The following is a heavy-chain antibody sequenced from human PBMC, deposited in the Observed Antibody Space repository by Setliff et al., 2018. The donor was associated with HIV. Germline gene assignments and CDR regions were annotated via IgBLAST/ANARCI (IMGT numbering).Heavy chain of an antibody. CDR3: ALFYYDSSGSNYDY. V-gene: IGHV4-34*01. CDR2: INHSGST. CDR1: GGSFSGYY. D-gene: IGHD3-22*01. J-gene: IGHJ4*02. Sequence: SETLSLTCAVYGGSFSGYYWSWIRQPPGKRLEWIGEINHSGSTNYNPSLKSRVTISVDTSKNQFSLKLSSVTAADTAVYYCALFYYDSSGSNYDYWGQGTLVTSP.